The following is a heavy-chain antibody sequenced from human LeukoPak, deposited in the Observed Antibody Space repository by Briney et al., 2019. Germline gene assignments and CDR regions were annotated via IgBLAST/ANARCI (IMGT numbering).Heavy chain of an antibody. J-gene: IGHJ4*02. D-gene: IGHD3-22*01. Sequence: SETLSLTCTVSGGSGSRNYWTWIRQAPGKGREWIGYLFYSWSTNYNSPRKSRVTISVDTSNNHVSLKLDSVTAADTAMYYCARGMSPLPSLYDSSGYAPDSWGQGTLVTVSS. V-gene: IGHV4-59*02. CDR2: LFYSWST. CDR3: ARGMSPLPSLYDSSGYAPDS. CDR1: GGSGSRNY.